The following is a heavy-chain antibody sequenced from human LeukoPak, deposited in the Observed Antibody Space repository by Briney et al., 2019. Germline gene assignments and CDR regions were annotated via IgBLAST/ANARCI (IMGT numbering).Heavy chain of an antibody. CDR3: ARGGGTGEFDY. D-gene: IGHD7-27*01. CDR1: GFTFSSYW. V-gene: IGHV3-74*01. CDR2: IHSDGRST. Sequence: GGSLRLSCAASGFTFSSYWMHWVRQAPGKGLEWVSRIHSDGRSTTYADSVKGRFTISRDDAKNTVYLQMNSLRAEDTAVYYCARGGGTGEFDYWGQGTLVTVSS. J-gene: IGHJ4*02.